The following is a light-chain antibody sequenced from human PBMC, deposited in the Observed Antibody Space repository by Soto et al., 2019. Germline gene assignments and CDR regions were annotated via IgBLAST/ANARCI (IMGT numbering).Light chain of an antibody. J-gene: IGLJ1*01. CDR1: STDVGRYNY. CDR3: TSYTSDSTYV. CDR2: DVS. V-gene: IGLV2-14*01. Sequence: QPVLTQPASVSGSPGQSITISCTGTSTDVGRYNYVSWYQQHPGKAPKLMVYDVSNRPSWVSNRFSGSKSGITASLTISGLQAEDEADYYCTSYTSDSTYVFGTGTKLTGL.